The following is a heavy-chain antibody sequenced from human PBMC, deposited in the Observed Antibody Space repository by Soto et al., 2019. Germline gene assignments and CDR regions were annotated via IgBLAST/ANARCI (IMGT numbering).Heavy chain of an antibody. CDR1: GFTFSSYS. D-gene: IGHD3-22*01. V-gene: IGHV3-21*01. Sequence: SCKASGFTFSSYSMNWVRQAPGKGLEWVSSISSSSSYIYYADSVKGRFTISRDNAKNSLYLQMNSLRAEDTAVYYCARGLYYYDSSGYYSPWGQGTLVTVSS. CDR2: ISSSSSYI. CDR3: ARGLYYYDSSGYYSP. J-gene: IGHJ5*02.